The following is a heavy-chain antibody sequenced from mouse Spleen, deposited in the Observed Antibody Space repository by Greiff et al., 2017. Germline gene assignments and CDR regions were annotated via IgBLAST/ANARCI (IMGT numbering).Heavy chain of an antibody. V-gene: IGHV1-50*01. Sequence: QVQLQQPGAELVKPGASVKLSCKASGYTFTSYWMQWVKQRPGQGLEWIGEIDPSDSYTNYNQKFKGKATLTVDTSSSTAYMQLSSLTSEDSAVSCYYYGSSYLFDYWGQGTTLTVSS. J-gene: IGHJ2*01. CDR2: IDPSDSYT. CDR1: GYTFTSYW. D-gene: IGHD1-1*01. CDR3: YYGSSYLFDY.